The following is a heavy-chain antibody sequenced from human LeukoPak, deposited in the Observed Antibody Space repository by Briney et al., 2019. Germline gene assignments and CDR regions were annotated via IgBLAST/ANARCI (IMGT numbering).Heavy chain of an antibody. D-gene: IGHD3-10*01. CDR2: INWNGGST. CDR1: GFTFDDYG. V-gene: IGHV3-20*04. J-gene: IGHJ4*02. CDR3: ATYYYGSWSSHFDY. Sequence: PGGSLRLSCAASGFTFDDYGMSWVRQAPGKGLEWVSGINWNGGSTGYADSVKGRFTISRDNAKNSLYLQMNSLRAEDTALYYCATYYYGSWSSHFDYWGQGTLVTVSS.